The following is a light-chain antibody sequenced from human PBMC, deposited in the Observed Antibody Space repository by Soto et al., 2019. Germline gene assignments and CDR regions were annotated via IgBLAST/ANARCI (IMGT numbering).Light chain of an antibody. Sequence: LTQPHSVSESPGKTLSISCTRSSGSIANNYVQWYQQRPGSAPTTVIYENNQRLSGVPDRFSGSTDGSSNSASLTISGLQTEDEADYYCQSYDSDFVVFGGGTKLPVL. J-gene: IGLJ2*01. V-gene: IGLV6-57*04. CDR3: QSYDSDFVV. CDR1: SGSIANNY. CDR2: ENN.